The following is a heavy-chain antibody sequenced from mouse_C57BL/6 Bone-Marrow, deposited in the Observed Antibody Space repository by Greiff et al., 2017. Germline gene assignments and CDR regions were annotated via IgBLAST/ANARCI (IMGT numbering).Heavy chain of an antibody. Sequence: QVTLKESGAELARPGASVKLSCKASGYTFTSYGISWVKQRTGQGLEWIGEIYPRSGNTYYNEKFKGKATLTADKSSSTAYMELRSLTSEDSAVYFCARRGYYGSSYDYFDYWGQGTTLTVSS. CDR1: GYTFTSYG. CDR2: IYPRSGNT. V-gene: IGHV1-81*01. CDR3: ARRGYYGSSYDYFDY. D-gene: IGHD1-1*01. J-gene: IGHJ2*01.